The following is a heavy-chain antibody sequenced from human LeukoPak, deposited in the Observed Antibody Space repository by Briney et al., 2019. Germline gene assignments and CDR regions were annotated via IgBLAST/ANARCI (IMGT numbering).Heavy chain of an antibody. CDR1: GYTFTSYG. D-gene: IGHD2-2*01. V-gene: IGHV1-18*01. J-gene: IGHJ4*02. CDR3: ARSPPLDIVVVPAAVRVDGDY. Sequence: ASVKVSCKASGYTFTSYGISWVRQAPGQGLEWMGWISAYNGNTNYAQKLQGRVTMTTDTSTSTAYMELRSLRSDDTAVYYCARSPPLDIVVVPAAVRVDGDYWGQGTLVTVSS. CDR2: ISAYNGNT.